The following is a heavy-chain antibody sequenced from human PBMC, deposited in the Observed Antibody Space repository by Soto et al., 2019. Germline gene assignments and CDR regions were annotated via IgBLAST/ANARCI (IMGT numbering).Heavy chain of an antibody. CDR3: ARDGTMVRGASTPNWFDP. Sequence: ASVKVSCKASGYTFTSYAMHWVRQAPGQRLEWMGWINAGNGNTKYSQKFQGRVTITRDTSASTAYMELSSLRSEDTAVYYCARDGTMVRGASTPNWFDPWGQGTLVTVSS. J-gene: IGHJ5*02. CDR2: INAGNGNT. V-gene: IGHV1-3*01. D-gene: IGHD3-10*01. CDR1: GYTFTSYA.